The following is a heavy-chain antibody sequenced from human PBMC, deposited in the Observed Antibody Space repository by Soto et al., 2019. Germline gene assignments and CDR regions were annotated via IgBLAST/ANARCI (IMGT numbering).Heavy chain of an antibody. V-gene: IGHV3-7*01. D-gene: IGHD6-25*01. CDR1: GFTFSSYW. CDR2: IKQDGSEK. J-gene: IGHJ3*02. CDR3: ARDQGAADPGAFDI. Sequence: GGSLRLSCAASGFTFSSYWMSWVRQAPGKGLEWVANIKQDGSEKYYVDSVKGRFTISRDNAKNSLYLQMNSLRAEDTAVYYCARDQGAADPGAFDIWGQGTMVTVSS.